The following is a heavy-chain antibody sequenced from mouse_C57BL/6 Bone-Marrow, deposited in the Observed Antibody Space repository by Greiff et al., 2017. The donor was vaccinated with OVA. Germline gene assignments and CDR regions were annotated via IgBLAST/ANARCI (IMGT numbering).Heavy chain of an antibody. CDR3: TRGYSNYYAMDY. V-gene: IGHV1-15*01. CDR2: IDPETGGT. J-gene: IGHJ4*01. CDR1: GYTFTDYE. Sequence: VQGVESGAELVRPGASVTLSCKASGYTFTDYEMHWVKQTPVHGLEWIGAIDPETGGTASNQKFKGKAILTADKSSSTAYMELRSLTSEDSAVYYCTRGYSNYYAMDYWGQGTSVTVSS. D-gene: IGHD2-5*01.